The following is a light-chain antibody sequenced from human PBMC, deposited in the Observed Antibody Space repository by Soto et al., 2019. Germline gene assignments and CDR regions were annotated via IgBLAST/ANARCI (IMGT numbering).Light chain of an antibody. V-gene: IGKV3-20*01. CDR3: QQYVSSVT. CDR1: QSVYSSF. CDR2: GAS. J-gene: IGKJ1*01. Sequence: EIVLTQSPGSLSLSPGERATLSCRASQSVYSSFFAWYQKKPGQAPMLLIYGASKSATGIPDRFSGSGSGTYFTLTISRLEPEDFAVYYCQQYVSSVTFGQGTKVEIK.